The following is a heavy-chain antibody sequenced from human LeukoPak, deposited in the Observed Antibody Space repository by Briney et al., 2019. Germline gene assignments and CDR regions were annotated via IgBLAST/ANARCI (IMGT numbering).Heavy chain of an antibody. D-gene: IGHD3-3*01. CDR2: IRYDGSIK. V-gene: IGHV3-30*02. Sequence: GESLRLSCAASGFTFSDYGLHWVRQAPGKGLDWVAFIRYDGSIKDHADSVKGRFTISRDNSKNTLFLQMNSLRDEDTAMYYCAKVSPISPSGYLDYWGQGTPVTVSS. J-gene: IGHJ4*02. CDR1: GFTFSDYG. CDR3: AKVSPISPSGYLDY.